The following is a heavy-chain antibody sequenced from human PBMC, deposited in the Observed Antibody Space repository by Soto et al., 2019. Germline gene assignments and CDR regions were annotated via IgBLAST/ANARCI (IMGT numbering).Heavy chain of an antibody. J-gene: IGHJ4*02. V-gene: IGHV4-4*02. CDR2: IYNSGVT. Sequence: QVQLQESGPGLVKPSGTLSLTCAVSSVSISSGHLWCWVRQPPGKGLECIGEIYNSGVTHYTPSLNSRVTISVDKSRHQFFVDLTSVTAADSAVYYCAMHLGAAPFSPLDHWGQGTLVTVSS. D-gene: IGHD3-16*01. CDR1: SVSISSGHL. CDR3: AMHLGAAPFSPLDH.